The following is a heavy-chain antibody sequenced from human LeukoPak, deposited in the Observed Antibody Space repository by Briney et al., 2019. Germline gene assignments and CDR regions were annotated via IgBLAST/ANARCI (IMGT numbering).Heavy chain of an antibody. CDR2: IYHSGTT. D-gene: IGHD4-17*01. V-gene: IGHV4-4*02. Sequence: SETLSLTCAVSGAFITNSHWWSWARQPPGKGLEWIGEIYHSGTTDYNPSLKSRVTMSVDKSKNQFSLKHSSVTAADTAVYYCATYFYGEYGSYYFDYWGQGTLVTVSS. J-gene: IGHJ4*02. CDR3: ATYFYGEYGSYYFDY. CDR1: GAFITNSHW.